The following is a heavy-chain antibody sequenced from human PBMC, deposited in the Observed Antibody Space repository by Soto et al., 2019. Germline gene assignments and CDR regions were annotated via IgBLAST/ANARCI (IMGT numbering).Heavy chain of an antibody. Sequence: PSETLSLTCTVSGASVTGFYCSWIRQPPGKGLEWIGYVFHSGSSNYNPSLKSRVTISVDTSKSQISLRLTSVTAADTAVYYCARAPGLGAAHIDYWGQGILLTGSS. CDR2: VFHSGSS. J-gene: IGHJ4*02. CDR1: GASVTGFY. V-gene: IGHV4-59*02. CDR3: ARAPGLGAAHIDY. D-gene: IGHD6-25*01.